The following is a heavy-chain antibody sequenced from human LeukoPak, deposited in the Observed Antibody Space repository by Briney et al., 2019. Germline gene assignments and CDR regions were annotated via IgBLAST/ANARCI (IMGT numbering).Heavy chain of an antibody. Sequence: SETLSLTCAVYGGSFSNYYWSWIRQSPGKGLEWIGEITHSGSTNYNPSLKSRVTISVDTSKNQFSLKLSSVTAADTTVYYCARQNFYRYCRSTSCYRPYYYYYMDVWGKGTTVTISS. J-gene: IGHJ6*03. CDR2: ITHSGST. CDR3: ARQNFYRYCRSTSCYRPYYYYYMDV. V-gene: IGHV4-34*01. D-gene: IGHD2-2*01. CDR1: GGSFSNYY.